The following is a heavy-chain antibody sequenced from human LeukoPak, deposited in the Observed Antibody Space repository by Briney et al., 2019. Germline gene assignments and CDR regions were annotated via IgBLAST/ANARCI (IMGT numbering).Heavy chain of an antibody. D-gene: IGHD2-15*01. Sequence: GGSLRLSCAASGFTFSSYAMSWVRQAPGKGLEWVSAISGSGGSTYYADSVKGRFTISRDNSKNTLYLQMNSLRAEDTAVYYRATVVGRSPFDYWGQGTLVTVSS. CDR2: ISGSGGST. CDR1: GFTFSSYA. J-gene: IGHJ4*02. CDR3: ATVVGRSPFDY. V-gene: IGHV3-23*01.